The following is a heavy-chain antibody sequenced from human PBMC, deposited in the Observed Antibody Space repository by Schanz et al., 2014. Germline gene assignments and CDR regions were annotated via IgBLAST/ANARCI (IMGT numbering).Heavy chain of an antibody. V-gene: IGHV3-30-3*01. CDR2: MSYDGSNK. J-gene: IGHJ6*02. CDR1: GFTFSNYA. CDR3: ARDLTVDTGYVVHYYYAMDV. D-gene: IGHD5-12*01. Sequence: QVQLVESGGGVVRPGGSLRLSCAGSGFTFSNYAIHWVRQAPGKGLEWVAVMSYDGSNKYYADSVKGRFTISRDTPKNTLYVQMNSLRSEDTAVYFCARDLTVDTGYVVHYYYAMDVWGQGTTVTVSS.